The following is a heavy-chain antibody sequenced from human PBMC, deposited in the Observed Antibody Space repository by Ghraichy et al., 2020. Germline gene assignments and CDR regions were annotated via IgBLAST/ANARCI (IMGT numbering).Heavy chain of an antibody. CDR3: ARHLGTSAAFDI. D-gene: IGHD1/OR15-1a*01. V-gene: IGHV4-34*01. CDR2: IRHNGET. J-gene: IGHJ3*02. CDR1: GGSFSGYY. Sequence: SETLSLTCGVYGGSFSGYYGSWIRQPPGKGLEWIGEIRHNGETKYNPSLKSRVTISVDMSTNQFSLKLRSVSVADTATYYCARHLGTSAAFDIWGQGALITVSS.